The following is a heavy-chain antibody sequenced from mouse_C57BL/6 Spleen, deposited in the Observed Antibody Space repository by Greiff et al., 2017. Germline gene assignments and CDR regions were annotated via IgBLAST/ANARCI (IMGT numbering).Heavy chain of an antibody. Sequence: EVQLQQSGPGLVKPSQSLSLTCSVTGYSITSGYYWNWIRQFPGNKLEWMGYISYDGSNNYNPSLKNRISITRDTAKNQFFLTLNSVTTEDTATDYCAREENYGSSYWFAYWGQGTLVTVSA. CDR1: GYSITSGYY. V-gene: IGHV3-6*01. CDR3: AREENYGSSYWFAY. J-gene: IGHJ3*01. CDR2: ISYDGSN. D-gene: IGHD1-1*01.